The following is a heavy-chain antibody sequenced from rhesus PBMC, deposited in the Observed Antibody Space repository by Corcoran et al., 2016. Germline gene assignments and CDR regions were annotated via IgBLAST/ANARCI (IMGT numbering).Heavy chain of an antibody. CDR3: ASSAPFRGWGFLDV. CDR1: GGSISRRY. Sequence: QLQLQESGPGLVQPSETLSVTCAVSGGSISRRYWSWIRPAPGNGLEWIGYSYGSGSSTNYNPSLKSRVTLSVDTSKNQLSLKLSSVTAADTAVYYCASSAPFRGWGFLDVWGPGVLVTVSS. V-gene: IGHV4-169*02. CDR2: SYGSGSST. D-gene: IGHD3-34*01. J-gene: IGHJ5-1*01.